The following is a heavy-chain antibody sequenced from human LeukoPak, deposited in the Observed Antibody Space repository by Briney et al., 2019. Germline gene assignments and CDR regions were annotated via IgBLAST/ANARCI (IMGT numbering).Heavy chain of an antibody. CDR3: ARDTSSGWSFDQ. CDR2: ILGNGAPS. V-gene: IGHV3-64*01. Sequence: GGSLRLSCVASGFTFSSYPMHWVRQAPGKGLEFVSSILGNGAPSAYANSVEGRFTISRDNSKNTLCLQMGSLRAEDMGVYYCARDTSSGWSFDQWGQGTLVTVSS. D-gene: IGHD6-19*01. J-gene: IGHJ4*02. CDR1: GFTFSSYP.